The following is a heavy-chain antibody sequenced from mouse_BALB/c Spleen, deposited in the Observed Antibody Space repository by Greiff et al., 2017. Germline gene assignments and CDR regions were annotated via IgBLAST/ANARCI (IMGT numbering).Heavy chain of an antibody. CDR2: IYPYNGGT. Sequence: VHVKQSGPELVKPGASVKISCKASGYTFTDYNMHWVKQSHGKSLEWIGYIYPYNGGTGYNQKFKSKATLTVDNSSSTAYMELRSLTSEDSAVYYCASYDYDRGNAMDYWGQGTSVTVSS. D-gene: IGHD2-4*01. J-gene: IGHJ4*01. CDR3: ASYDYDRGNAMDY. CDR1: GYTFTDYN. V-gene: IGHV1S29*02.